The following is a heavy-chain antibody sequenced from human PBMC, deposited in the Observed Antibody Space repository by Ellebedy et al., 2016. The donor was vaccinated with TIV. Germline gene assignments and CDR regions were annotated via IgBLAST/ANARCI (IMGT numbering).Heavy chain of an antibody. Sequence: MPSETLSLTCAVSGGSISSSNWWSWVRQPPGTGLEGIGEIYHSGNTNYNPSLKSRVTISVDKSKNHFSLKLNSVTAADTAGYYCAREGENTVMALDYWGQGTLVTVSS. CDR1: GGSISSSNW. J-gene: IGHJ4*02. CDR3: AREGENTVMALDY. CDR2: IYHSGNT. V-gene: IGHV4-4*02. D-gene: IGHD5-18*01.